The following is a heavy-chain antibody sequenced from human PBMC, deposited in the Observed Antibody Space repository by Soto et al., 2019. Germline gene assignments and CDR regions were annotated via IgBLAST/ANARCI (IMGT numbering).Heavy chain of an antibody. CDR3: ARDQEGITMIVGGT. V-gene: IGHV1-18*01. CDR1: GYTFTSYG. J-gene: IGHJ5*02. Sequence: ASVKVSSKASGYTFTSYGIRWVRQAPGQGLEWMGWISAYNGNTNYAQKFQGRVTMTTDTSTSTAYMELRSLRSDDTAVYYCARDQEGITMIVGGTWGQGTLVTVSS. CDR2: ISAYNGNT. D-gene: IGHD3-22*01.